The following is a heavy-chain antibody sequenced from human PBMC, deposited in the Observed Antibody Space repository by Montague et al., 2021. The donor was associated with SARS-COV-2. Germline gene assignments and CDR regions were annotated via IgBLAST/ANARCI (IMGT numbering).Heavy chain of an antibody. CDR2: INHRGTS. Sequence: SETLSLTCAVYGGSFSDYYWSWIRQPPGKGLEWIGEINHRGTSKYNPSLKSRVSISLDTSKNQFSLYLSSVTAADTAVYYCARGRERYNIVVVVVSGGEYYFDYWGQGTLVTVSS. J-gene: IGHJ4*02. CDR3: ARGRERYNIVVVVVSGGEYYFDY. D-gene: IGHD2-15*01. V-gene: IGHV4-34*01. CDR1: GGSFSDYY.